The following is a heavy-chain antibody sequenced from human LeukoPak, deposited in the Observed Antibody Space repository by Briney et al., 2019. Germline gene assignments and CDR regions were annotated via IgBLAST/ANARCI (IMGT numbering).Heavy chain of an antibody. J-gene: IGHJ4*02. D-gene: IGHD5-24*01. CDR2: MNPNSGNT. CDR3: ARDQAHGATHFDL. V-gene: IGHV1-8*01. CDR1: GYTCTSYD. Sequence: ASVKVSCKASGYTCTSYDINWVRQATGQGLEWMGWMNPNSGNTGYAQKFQGRVTMTRNTSISTAYMELSSLRSEDTAVYFCARDQAHGATHFDLWGQGTLVTVSS.